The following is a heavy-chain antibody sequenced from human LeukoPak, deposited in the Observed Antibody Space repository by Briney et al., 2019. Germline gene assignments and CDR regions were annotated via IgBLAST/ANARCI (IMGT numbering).Heavy chain of an antibody. D-gene: IGHD1-26*01. J-gene: IGHJ4*02. Sequence: GGSLRLSCAASGFTFSNYWMSWVRQAPGKGLEWVANIKLDGSEKDYVDSVKGRFTISRDDSKNTLYLQMNSLRAEDTAVYYCAKDSPVATRWGQGTLVTVSS. CDR1: GFTFSNYW. CDR3: AKDSPVATR. V-gene: IGHV3-7*03. CDR2: IKLDGSEK.